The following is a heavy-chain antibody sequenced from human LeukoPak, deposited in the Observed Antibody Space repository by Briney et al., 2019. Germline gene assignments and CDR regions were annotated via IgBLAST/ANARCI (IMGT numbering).Heavy chain of an antibody. Sequence: GRSLRLSCAASGFTFSTYGMHWVRQAPGKGLEWVAVISYDGNYKYFADFVKGRFTISRDSSKNTVYLQMNSLRDEDTAVYYCAKDETVVRGDIRHGMDVWGQGTTVTVSS. CDR2: ISYDGNYK. CDR3: AKDETVVRGDIRHGMDV. V-gene: IGHV3-30*18. CDR1: GFTFSTYG. D-gene: IGHD3-10*01. J-gene: IGHJ6*02.